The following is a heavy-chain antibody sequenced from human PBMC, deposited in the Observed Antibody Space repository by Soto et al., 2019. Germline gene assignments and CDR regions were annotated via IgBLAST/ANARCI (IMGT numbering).Heavy chain of an antibody. V-gene: IGHV4-30-2*01. CDR1: GGSISSGGYS. J-gene: IGHJ4*02. CDR2: IYHSGST. D-gene: IGHD6-19*01. CDR3: ARAQSP. Sequence: SETLSLTCAVSGGSISSGGYSWSWFRQPPGKGLEWIGYIYHSGSTYYNPSLKSRVTISVDRSKNQFSLKLSSVTAADTAVYYSARAQSPRGQGTLVTVSS.